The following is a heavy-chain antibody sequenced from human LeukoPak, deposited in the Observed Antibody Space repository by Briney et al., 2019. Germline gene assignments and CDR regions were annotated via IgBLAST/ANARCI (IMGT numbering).Heavy chain of an antibody. J-gene: IGHJ4*02. V-gene: IGHV4-30-4*02. D-gene: IGHD1-26*01. Sequence: SETLSLTCTVSGGSISSGDYYPSWIRQPPGKGLEWIGYIYYSGSTYYNPSLKSRVTISVDTSKNQFSLKLSSVTAADTAVYYCAREDSGSYRFDYWGQGTLVTVSS. CDR3: AREDSGSYRFDY. CDR1: GGSISSGDYY. CDR2: IYYSGST.